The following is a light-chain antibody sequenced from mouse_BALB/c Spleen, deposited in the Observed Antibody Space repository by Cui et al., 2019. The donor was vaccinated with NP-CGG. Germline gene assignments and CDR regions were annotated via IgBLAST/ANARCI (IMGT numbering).Light chain of an antibody. Sequence: QAVVTQESALTTSPGETVTLTCRSSTGAVTTSNYANWVQEKPDHLFTGLIGGTNNRAPGVPARFSGSLIGDKAALTITGAQIEDEATYFYALWYSNHWVFGGGTKLTVL. CDR2: GTN. CDR3: ALWYSNHWV. V-gene: IGLV1*01. CDR1: TGAVTTSNY. J-gene: IGLJ1*01.